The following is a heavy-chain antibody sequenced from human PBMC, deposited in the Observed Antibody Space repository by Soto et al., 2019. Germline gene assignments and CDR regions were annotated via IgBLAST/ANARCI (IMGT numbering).Heavy chain of an antibody. D-gene: IGHD3-16*01. CDR1: GYTFTGYY. V-gene: IGHV1-2*02. J-gene: IGHJ4*02. CDR2: INPNSGGT. Sequence: QVQLVQSGAEVKKPGASVKVSCKASGYTFTGYYMHWVRQAPGQGLEWMGWINPNSGGTNYAQKFQGXXTXTXVTSISTAYMELRRLRSDDTAVYYCARDGAAADFDYWGQGTLVTVSS. CDR3: ARDGAAADFDY.